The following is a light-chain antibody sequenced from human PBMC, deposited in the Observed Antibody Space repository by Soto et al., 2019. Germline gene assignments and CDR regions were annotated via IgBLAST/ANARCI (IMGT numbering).Light chain of an antibody. CDR3: QQHSSWPPLT. CDR2: GAS. CDR1: QSITSN. J-gene: IGKJ4*01. V-gene: IGKV3-15*01. Sequence: EIVMTQSPATLSVSPGERATLSCRASQSITSNLAWYQQRPGQAPRLLIYGASTRATGIPARFSGSGSGTEFTLTISSLQSEDFAVYYCQQHSSWPPLTFGRGTKVDI.